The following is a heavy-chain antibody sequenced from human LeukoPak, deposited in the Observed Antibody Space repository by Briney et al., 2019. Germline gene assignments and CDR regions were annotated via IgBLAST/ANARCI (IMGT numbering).Heavy chain of an antibody. D-gene: IGHD5-12*01. CDR2: INPNSGGT. V-gene: IGHV1-2*02. CDR1: GYTFTGYY. CDR3: ARESGNDRKLDS. Sequence: ASVKVSCKASGYTFTGYYMHWVRQAPGQGLEWMGWINPNSGGTNYAQKFQGRVTMTRDTSISTAYMELSRLRSDDTAVYYCARESGNDRKLDSWGQGTLVTVSS. J-gene: IGHJ4*02.